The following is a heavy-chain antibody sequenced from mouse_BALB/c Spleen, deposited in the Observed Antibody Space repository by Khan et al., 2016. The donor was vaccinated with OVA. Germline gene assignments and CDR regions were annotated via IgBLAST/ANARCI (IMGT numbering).Heavy chain of an antibody. J-gene: IGHJ2*01. D-gene: IGHD2-2*01. CDR1: GFTFNIFG. CDR2: ISSGSSTI. Sequence: EVELVESGGGLVQPGGSRKLSCAASGFTFNIFGMHWVRQAPEKGLEWVAYISSGSSTIYYADTVKGRFTISRDNPKNTVFLQMTSLRSEDTANDCCGGGGGYDGGFDYWGQGTTLTVSS. V-gene: IGHV5-17*02. CDR3: GGGGGYDGGFDY.